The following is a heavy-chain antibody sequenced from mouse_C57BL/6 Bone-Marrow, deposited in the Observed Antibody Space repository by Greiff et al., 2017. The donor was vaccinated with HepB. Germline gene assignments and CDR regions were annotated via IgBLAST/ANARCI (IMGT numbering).Heavy chain of an antibody. D-gene: IGHD2-3*01. Sequence: QVQLQQPGAELVKPGASVKLSCKASGYTFTSYWMHWVKQRPGRGLECIGRIDPNSGGTKYNEKFKSKATLTVDKPSSTAYMQLSSLTSEDSAVYYCAREGYDGYYVYWGQGTTLTVSS. V-gene: IGHV1-72*01. J-gene: IGHJ2*01. CDR3: AREGYDGYYVY. CDR2: IDPNSGGT. CDR1: GYTFTSYW.